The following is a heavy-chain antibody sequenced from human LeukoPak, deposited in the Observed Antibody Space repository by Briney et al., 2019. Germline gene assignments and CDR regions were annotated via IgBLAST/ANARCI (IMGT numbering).Heavy chain of an antibody. V-gene: IGHV4-59*01. CDR1: GGSISSYY. CDR2: IYYSGST. J-gene: IGHJ5*02. D-gene: IGHD1-1*01. CDR3: ARNPPRYNWNDSWFDP. Sequence: KPSETLSLTCTVSGGSISSYYWSWIRQPPGKGLEWIGYIYYSGSTNYNPSLKSRVTISVDTSKNQFSLKLSSVTAADTAVYYCARNPPRYNWNDSWFDPWGQGTLVTVSS.